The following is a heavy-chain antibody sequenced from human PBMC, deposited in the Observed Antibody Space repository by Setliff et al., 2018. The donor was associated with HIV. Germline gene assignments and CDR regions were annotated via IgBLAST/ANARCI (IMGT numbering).Heavy chain of an antibody. J-gene: IGHJ4*02. CDR1: GGSIRSNRDH. D-gene: IGHD6-13*01. V-gene: IGHV4-39*07. CDR3: ARDRFYSSSWGVVRFYFDY. CDR2: INHSGSI. Sequence: SETLSLTCNVSGGSIRSNRDHWGWIRQTPGKGLEWIGEINHSGSITYNPSLKSRFNMSVDTSKNQFSLKLASVSAADTAVYYCARDRFYSSSWGVVRFYFDYWGQGTLVTVSS.